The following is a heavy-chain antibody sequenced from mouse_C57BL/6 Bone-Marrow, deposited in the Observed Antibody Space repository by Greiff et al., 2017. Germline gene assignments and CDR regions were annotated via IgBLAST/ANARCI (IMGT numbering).Heavy chain of an antibody. Sequence: VQLQQSGPELVKPGASVKISCKASGYTFTDYYMNWVKQSHGKSLEWIGDINPNNGGTSYNQKFKGKATFTVDKSSSTAYMELRSLTSEDSAVYYCARGDYDGYAMDYWGQGTSVTVSS. V-gene: IGHV1-26*01. CDR2: INPNNGGT. J-gene: IGHJ4*01. CDR1: GYTFTDYY. CDR3: ARGDYDGYAMDY. D-gene: IGHD2-4*01.